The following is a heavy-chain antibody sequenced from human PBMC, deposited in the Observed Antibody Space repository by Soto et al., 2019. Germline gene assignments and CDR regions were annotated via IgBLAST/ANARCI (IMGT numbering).Heavy chain of an antibody. J-gene: IGHJ4*02. CDR1: GGTFSSYT. Sequence: QVQLVQSGAEVKKPGSSVKVSCKASGGTFSSYTISWVRQAPGQGLEWMGRIIPILGIANYAQKFQGRVTITADKSTSTAYMELSSLRSEDTAVYYCERDRDDSGYDSIDYWGQGTLVTVSS. V-gene: IGHV1-69*08. CDR3: ERDRDDSGYDSIDY. CDR2: IIPILGIA. D-gene: IGHD5-12*01.